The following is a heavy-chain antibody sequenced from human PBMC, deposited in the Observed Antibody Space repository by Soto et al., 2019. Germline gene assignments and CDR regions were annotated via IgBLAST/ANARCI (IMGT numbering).Heavy chain of an antibody. CDR2: IYYSGST. J-gene: IGHJ6*02. V-gene: IGHV4-31*03. Sequence: QVQLQELGPGLVKPSQTLSLTCTVSGGSISSGGYYWSWIRQHPGKGLEWIGYIYYSGSTYYNPSLKSRVTISVDTSKNQFSLKLSSVTAADTAVYYCARGKTGQSKYRNTPNYYYYGMDVWGQGTTVTVSS. CDR1: GGSISSGGYY. CDR3: ARGKTGQSKYRNTPNYYYYGMDV. D-gene: IGHD3-16*02.